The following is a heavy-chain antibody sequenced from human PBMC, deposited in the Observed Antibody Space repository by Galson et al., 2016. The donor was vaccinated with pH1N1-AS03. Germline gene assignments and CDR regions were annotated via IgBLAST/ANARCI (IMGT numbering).Heavy chain of an antibody. V-gene: IGHV3-74*01. CDR3: ATFGGDPDY. D-gene: IGHD4-17*01. J-gene: IGHJ4*02. CDR1: GFNLSTYW. CDR2: ISSDDSGT. Sequence: SLRLSCAASGFNLSTYWIHWVRQGPGKGLVWVSRISSDDSGTSYADSVRGRSTISRDGAKNTVFMQLNSLRPEDTAVYYCATFGGDPDYWGQGTLVTVSS.